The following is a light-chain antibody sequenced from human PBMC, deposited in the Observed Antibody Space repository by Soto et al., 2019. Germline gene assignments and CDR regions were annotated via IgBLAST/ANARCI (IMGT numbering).Light chain of an antibody. CDR1: QSISNY. J-gene: IGKJ2*01. CDR2: AAS. CDR3: QQSYSSPHT. V-gene: IGKV1-39*01. Sequence: DIQMTQSPSSLSASVGDRVTITCRASQSISNYLNWYRQKPGKAPKLLIHAASSLQSGVLSRFSGSGSGTDFTLTISSLQPEDFATYYCQQSYSSPHTFGQGTKLEIK.